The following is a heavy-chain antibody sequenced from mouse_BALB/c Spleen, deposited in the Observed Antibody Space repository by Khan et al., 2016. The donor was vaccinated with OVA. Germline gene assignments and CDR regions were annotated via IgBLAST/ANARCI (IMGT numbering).Heavy chain of an antibody. J-gene: IGHJ3*01. CDR3: ADHLTGSCAY. D-gene: IGHD4-1*01. CDR1: GFTFSSYS. V-gene: IGHV5-6*01. CDR2: ISSGGDYT. Sequence: EVQLVESGGDLVKPGGSLKLSCAASGFTFSSYSMSWVRQTPDKRLEWVASISSGGDYTYYPDSVKGRFTISRDNAKNTLYLQMSDLKSEDTAMXFFADHLTGSCAYWGQGALVTVSA.